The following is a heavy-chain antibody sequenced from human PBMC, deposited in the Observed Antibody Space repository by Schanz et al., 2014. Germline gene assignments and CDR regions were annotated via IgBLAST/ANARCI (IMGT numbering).Heavy chain of an antibody. Sequence: EVQVVESGGGLVQPGRSLRLSCAASGFTFDDYAMHWVRQAPGKGLEWVSGISWNSGSIGYADSVKGRFTISRDNAKNSLYLQMSSLRAEDTALYYCAKALSGGQTYYYYGMDVWGQGTTVTVSS. CDR3: AKALSGGQTYYYYGMDV. CDR2: ISWNSGSI. CDR1: GFTFDDYA. D-gene: IGHD3-16*01. J-gene: IGHJ6*02. V-gene: IGHV3-9*01.